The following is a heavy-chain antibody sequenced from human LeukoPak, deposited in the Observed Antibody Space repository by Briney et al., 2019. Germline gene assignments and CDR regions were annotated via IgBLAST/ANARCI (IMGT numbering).Heavy chain of an antibody. CDR2: ISTSAATI. J-gene: IGHJ4*02. Sequence: PGGSLRLSCVASGFTFNSYEMDWVRQAPGKGLEWIAYISTSAATIYYADSVKGRFTISRDNAKSSLYLQMNTLRADDTAAYYCARGASSGWSLFDYWGQGNLVTVSS. V-gene: IGHV3-48*03. CDR3: ARGASSGWSLFDY. D-gene: IGHD6-13*01. CDR1: GFTFNSYE.